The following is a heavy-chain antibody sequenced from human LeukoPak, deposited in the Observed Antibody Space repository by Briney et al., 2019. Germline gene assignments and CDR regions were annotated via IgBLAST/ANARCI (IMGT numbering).Heavy chain of an antibody. D-gene: IGHD1-7*01. J-gene: IGHJ5*02. V-gene: IGHV3-21*01. CDR1: GFTFSSYS. Sequence: GGSLRLSCAASGFTFSSYSMNWVRQAPGKGLEWVSSISSSSSYIYYADSVKGRFTISRDNAKNSLYLQMDSLRAEDTAVYYCARESNWNYRWFDPWGQGTLVTVSS. CDR3: ARESNWNYRWFDP. CDR2: ISSSSSYI.